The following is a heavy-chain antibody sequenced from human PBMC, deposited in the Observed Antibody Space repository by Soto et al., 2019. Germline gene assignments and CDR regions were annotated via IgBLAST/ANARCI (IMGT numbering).Heavy chain of an antibody. Sequence: QVQLVQSGAEVKKPGASVKVSCKASGYTFTSYGISWVRQAPGQGLEWMGWISAYNGNTNYAQKLQGRVTMTTDTSPSTAYMELRSLRSDDTAVYYCARDRPVLRFLEWLSPRGWFDPWGQGTLVTVSS. CDR2: ISAYNGNT. CDR1: GYTFTSYG. CDR3: ARDRPVLRFLEWLSPRGWFDP. V-gene: IGHV1-18*04. J-gene: IGHJ5*02. D-gene: IGHD3-3*01.